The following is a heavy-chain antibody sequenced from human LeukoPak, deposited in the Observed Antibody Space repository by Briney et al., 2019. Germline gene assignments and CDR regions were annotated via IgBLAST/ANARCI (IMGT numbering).Heavy chain of an antibody. V-gene: IGHV3-48*01. CDR2: INYSSRTI. CDR3: ARDRGSHPTWELSGFDY. D-gene: IGHD1-26*01. J-gene: IGHJ4*02. CDR1: GFTFSSFN. Sequence: GGSLRLSCAASGFTFSSFNKNWVRQSPGKGLESISYINYSSRTIYYADSVKGRFTISRDNAKNSLYLQMNSLRVDDTAVYYCARDRGSHPTWELSGFDYWGQGTLVTVSS.